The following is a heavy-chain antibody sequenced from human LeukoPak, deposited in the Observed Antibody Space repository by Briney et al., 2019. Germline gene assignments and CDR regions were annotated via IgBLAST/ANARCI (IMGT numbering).Heavy chain of an antibody. CDR3: AKGRYSYGFHAFDI. J-gene: IGHJ3*02. Sequence: GGSLRLSCAASGFTFNNYEFNWIRQAPGKGLEWVSFISSSGMTIYYADVVKGRFTISRDNAKNSVFLQMNSLRVEDTAVYYCAKGRYSYGFHAFDIWGQGTMVTVSS. CDR1: GFTFNNYE. V-gene: IGHV3-48*03. D-gene: IGHD5-18*01. CDR2: ISSSGMTI.